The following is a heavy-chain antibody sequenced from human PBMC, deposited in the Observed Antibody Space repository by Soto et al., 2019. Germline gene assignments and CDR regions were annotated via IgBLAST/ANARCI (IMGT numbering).Heavy chain of an antibody. V-gene: IGHV3-30*18. J-gene: IGHJ4*02. D-gene: IGHD4-17*01. CDR3: EKRGQYGAPS. CDR2: ISYDGSNK. CDR1: GFTFSSYG. Sequence: QVQLVESGGGVVQPGRSLRLSCAASGFTFSSYGMHWVRQAPGKGLEWVAVISYDGSNKYYADSVKGRFTISRDNSKNTLYLKMNSLRAEDTAVYYCEKRGQYGAPSGGQEPLVTVSS.